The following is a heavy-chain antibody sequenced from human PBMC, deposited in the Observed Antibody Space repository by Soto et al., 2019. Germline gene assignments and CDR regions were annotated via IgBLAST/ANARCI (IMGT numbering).Heavy chain of an antibody. CDR2: ISDNGGST. Sequence: GGSLRLSCAATGFTFSNYGMTWVRQAPGKRLEWVSGISDNGGSTYYADSVKGRFTISRDNSENTLYLQMNSLRAEDTAVYFCAKTAAGGGNLVWFDPWGLGTLVTVSS. D-gene: IGHD6-13*01. J-gene: IGHJ5*02. CDR3: AKTAAGGGNLVWFDP. V-gene: IGHV3-23*01. CDR1: GFTFSNYG.